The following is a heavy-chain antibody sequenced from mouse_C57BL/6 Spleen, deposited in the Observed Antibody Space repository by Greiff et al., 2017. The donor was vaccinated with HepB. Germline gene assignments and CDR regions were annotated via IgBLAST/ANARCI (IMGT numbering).Heavy chain of an antibody. J-gene: IGHJ2*01. CDR3: AREDYDYDGRPFDY. D-gene: IGHD2-4*01. CDR2: ISDGGSYT. Sequence: EVKVEESGGGLVKPGGSLKLSCAASGFTFSSYAMSWVRQTPEKRLEWVATISDGGSYTYYPDNVKGRFTISRDNAKNNLYLQMSHLKSEDTAMYYCAREDYDYDGRPFDYWGQGTTLTVSS. V-gene: IGHV5-4*01. CDR1: GFTFSSYA.